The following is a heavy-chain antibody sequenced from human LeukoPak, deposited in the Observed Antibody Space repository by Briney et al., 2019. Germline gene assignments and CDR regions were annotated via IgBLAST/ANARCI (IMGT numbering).Heavy chain of an antibody. J-gene: IGHJ4*02. CDR3: ARYGLGFGEPESMGFDY. V-gene: IGHV4-61*01. Sequence: MPSETLSLTCAVSGYSISSGYYWGWIRQPPGQGLEWIGYIYYSGSTNYNPSLKSRVTISVDTSKNQFSLKLSSVTAADTAVYYCARYGLGFGEPESMGFDYWGQGTLVTVSS. CDR2: IYYSGST. CDR1: GYSISSGYY. D-gene: IGHD3-10*01.